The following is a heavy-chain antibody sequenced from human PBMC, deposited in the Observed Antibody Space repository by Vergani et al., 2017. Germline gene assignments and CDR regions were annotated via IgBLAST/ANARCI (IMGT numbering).Heavy chain of an antibody. D-gene: IGHD6-6*01. CDR2: ISYDGTNK. Sequence: QVQLVESGGGVVQPGGSLRLSCAASGFTFSSYGMHWVRQAPGKGLEWVAVISYDGTNKYYADSVKGRFTISRDNSKNTLYLQMNSLRAEDTAVYYCARDMAARPQDDAFDIWGQGTMVTVSS. CDR1: GFTFSSYG. V-gene: IGHV3-30*19. J-gene: IGHJ3*02. CDR3: ARDMAARPQDDAFDI.